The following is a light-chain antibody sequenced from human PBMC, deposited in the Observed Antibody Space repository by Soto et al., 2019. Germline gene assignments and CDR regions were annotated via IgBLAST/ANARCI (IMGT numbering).Light chain of an antibody. CDR3: QLYLDSPWE. CDR1: QSVTGNY. J-gene: IGKJ1*01. CDR2: AAS. V-gene: IGKV3-20*01. Sequence: EIVLTQSPATLSLSPGARATLSCRASQSVTGNYLAWYRQKPCQTPRLLIFAASRTATGIPDRFSGSGSVTDFTLTISRLDPEDFADYNCQLYLDSPWELGQGTKVEIK.